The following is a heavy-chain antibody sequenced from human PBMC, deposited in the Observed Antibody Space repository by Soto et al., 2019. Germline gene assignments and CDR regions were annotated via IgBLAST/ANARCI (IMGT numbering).Heavy chain of an antibody. D-gene: IGHD3-3*01. V-gene: IGHV4-34*01. CDR1: GGSFRGYY. J-gene: IGHJ5*02. CDR2: INHSGST. CDR3: ARGRRFLEWLLSYNCFDP. Sequence: QVHLQQWGAGLLKPSETLSLTCAVYGGSFRGYYWSWIRQPPGKGLEWIGEINHSGSTNYNPSPNSRLTITIYKTKKRLSRMLGSVTAANTAVSDCARGRRFLEWLLSYNCFDPCGPGTLVTVSS.